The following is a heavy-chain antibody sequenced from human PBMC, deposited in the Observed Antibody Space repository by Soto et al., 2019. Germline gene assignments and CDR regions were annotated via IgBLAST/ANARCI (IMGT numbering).Heavy chain of an antibody. CDR1: GCSITSCDQY. J-gene: IGHJ6*02. CDR3: ARELPQRHGRNMDV. D-gene: IGHD1-1*01. V-gene: IGHV4-31*03. CDR2: INHRGSL. Sequence: SGTLSLTCSVTGCSITSCDQYWTWIRHRPGEGLEWFGYINHRGSLYYNPSLKSRVSMSVDTSKNQFSLNLSSVTAADTAVYYCARELPQRHGRNMDVWGQGTTVTVSS.